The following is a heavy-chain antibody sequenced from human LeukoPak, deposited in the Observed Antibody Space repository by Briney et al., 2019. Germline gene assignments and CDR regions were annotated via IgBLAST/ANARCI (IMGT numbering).Heavy chain of an antibody. D-gene: IGHD2-15*01. Sequence: SETLSLTCTVSGYSISSGYYWGWIRQPPGKGLEWIGSIYHSGSTYYNPSLKSRVTISVDTSKNQFSLKLSSVTAADTAVYYCARSVEGYCSGGSCYSYYYYMDVWGKGTTVTVSS. J-gene: IGHJ6*03. V-gene: IGHV4-38-2*02. CDR1: GYSISSGYY. CDR3: ARSVEGYCSGGSCYSYYYYMDV. CDR2: IYHSGST.